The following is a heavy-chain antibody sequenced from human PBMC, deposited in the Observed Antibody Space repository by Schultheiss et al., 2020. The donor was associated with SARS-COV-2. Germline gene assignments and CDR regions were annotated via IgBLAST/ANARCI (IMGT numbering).Heavy chain of an antibody. Sequence: GGSLRLSCAASGFTFSSYWMSWVRQAPGKGLEWVANIKQDGSEKYYVDSVKGRFTISRDNAKNSLYLQMNSLRAEDTAVYYCARVLPRGLRLLEWLSDSLGYDAFDIWGQGTMVTVSS. CDR3: ARVLPRGLRLLEWLSDSLGYDAFDI. V-gene: IGHV3-7*01. CDR2: IKQDGSEK. D-gene: IGHD3-3*01. CDR1: GFTFSSYW. J-gene: IGHJ3*02.